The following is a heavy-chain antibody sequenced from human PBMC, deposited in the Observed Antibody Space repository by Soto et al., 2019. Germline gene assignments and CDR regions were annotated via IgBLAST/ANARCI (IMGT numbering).Heavy chain of an antibody. V-gene: IGHV3-7*05. J-gene: IGHJ3*02. Sequence: EAQLVESGGGLVQPGGSLRLSCKASSFSLRNYWITWERQAPGKGRAWVANIKKDGSRTSYLDSVRGRFTISRDNVGNSLALQMVSLRADNTGLYFCASNVSTRTSTLYLEAFDICGKVTMVTVSS. CDR3: ASNVSTRTSTLYLEAFDI. CDR1: SFSLRNYW. CDR2: IKKDGSRT. D-gene: IGHD2-2*01.